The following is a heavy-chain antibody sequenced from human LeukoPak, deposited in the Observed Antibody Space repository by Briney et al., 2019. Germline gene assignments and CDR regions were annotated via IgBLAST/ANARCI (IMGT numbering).Heavy chain of an antibody. D-gene: IGHD4-17*01. J-gene: IGHJ3*02. V-gene: IGHV4-34*01. CDR2: INHSGST. CDR3: ARLDYGDYDGAFDI. CDR1: GGSFSGYY. Sequence: SETLSLTCAVYGGSFSGYYWSWIRQPPGKGLEWIGEINHSGSTNYSPSLKSRVTISVDTSKNQFSLKLSSVTAADTAVYYCARLDYGDYDGAFDIWGQGTMVTVSS.